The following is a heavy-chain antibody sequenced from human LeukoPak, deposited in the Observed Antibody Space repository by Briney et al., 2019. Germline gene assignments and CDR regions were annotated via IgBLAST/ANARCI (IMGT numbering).Heavy chain of an antibody. Sequence: GGSLRLSCAASGFTFSSYSMNWVRQAPGKGLEWVPSISGTSDYIYYADSVKGRFTISRDNSKNTLYLQMNSLRAEDTAVYYCARDPGERIDYWGQGTLVTVSS. CDR2: ISGTSDYI. CDR1: GFTFSSYS. D-gene: IGHD2-21*01. J-gene: IGHJ4*02. V-gene: IGHV3-21*01. CDR3: ARDPGERIDY.